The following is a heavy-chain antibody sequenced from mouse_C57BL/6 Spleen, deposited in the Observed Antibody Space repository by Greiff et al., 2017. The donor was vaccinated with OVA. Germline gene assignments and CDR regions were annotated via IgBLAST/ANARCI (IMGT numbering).Heavy chain of an antibody. Sequence: VQLQQPGAELVRPGTSVKLSCKASGYTFTSYWMHWVKQRPGQGLEWIGVIDPSDSYTNYNQKFKGKATLTVDTSSSTAYMQLSSLTSEDSAVYYCARRFEATVVAHWYFDVWGTGTTVTVSS. CDR1: GYTFTSYW. D-gene: IGHD1-1*01. CDR2: IDPSDSYT. J-gene: IGHJ1*03. CDR3: ARRFEATVVAHWYFDV. V-gene: IGHV1-59*01.